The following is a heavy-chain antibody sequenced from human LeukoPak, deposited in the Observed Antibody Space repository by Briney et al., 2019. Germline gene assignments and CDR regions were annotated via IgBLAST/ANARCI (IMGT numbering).Heavy chain of an antibody. D-gene: IGHD3-16*01. V-gene: IGHV3-7*01. CDR3: ASHSYGYNH. J-gene: IGHJ5*02. Sequence: GGSLRLTCAASGIIITSYWMSWVRQTPGKGLEWVANIKQDGSEKNYVDSVKGRFTIFRDNARNSLYLQMNSLRAEDTAVYYCASHSYGYNHWGQGTLVIVSS. CDR1: GIIITSYW. CDR2: IKQDGSEK.